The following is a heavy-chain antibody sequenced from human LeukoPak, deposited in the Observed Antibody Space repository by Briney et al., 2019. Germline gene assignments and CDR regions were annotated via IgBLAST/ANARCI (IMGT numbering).Heavy chain of an antibody. CDR1: GYSISSGYY. D-gene: IGHD1-7*01. Sequence: PSETLSLTCTVSGYSISSGYYWGWIRQPPGKGLEWIGSIYHSGSTYYNPSLKSRVTISVDTSKNQFSLKLSSVTAADTAVYYCARGLGTTNFDYWGQGTLVTVSS. J-gene: IGHJ4*02. V-gene: IGHV4-38-2*02. CDR3: ARGLGTTNFDY. CDR2: IYHSGST.